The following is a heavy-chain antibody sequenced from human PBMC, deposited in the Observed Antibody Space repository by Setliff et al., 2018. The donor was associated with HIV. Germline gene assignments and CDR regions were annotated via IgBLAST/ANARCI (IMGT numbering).Heavy chain of an antibody. J-gene: IGHJ5*02. V-gene: IGHV1-2*04. CDR2: ISPNNGDT. CDR3: ILPCTSGWHNWLDP. CDR1: GYTFTDYF. Sequence: ASVKVSCKASGYTFTDYFMHWVRQAPGQGLEWMGWISPNNGDTNIPQRFRGWVTMTRDTSINTAYMEMSGLRSDDTAMYYCILPCTSGWHNWLDPWGQGTLVTVSS. D-gene: IGHD6-19*01.